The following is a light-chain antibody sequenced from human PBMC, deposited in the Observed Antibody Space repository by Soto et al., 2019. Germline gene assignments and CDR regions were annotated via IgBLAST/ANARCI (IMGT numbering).Light chain of an antibody. CDR1: QSISNW. V-gene: IGKV1-5*01. CDR3: QQYNSYSP. Sequence: DIQMTQSPSTLSASVGDRVTITCRASQSISNWLAWYQQKPGKAPKLLIYDASILESGVPSRFSGSGSGTEFTLTISSLQPDDFATYYCQQYNSYSPFGQGTKVEIK. J-gene: IGKJ1*01. CDR2: DAS.